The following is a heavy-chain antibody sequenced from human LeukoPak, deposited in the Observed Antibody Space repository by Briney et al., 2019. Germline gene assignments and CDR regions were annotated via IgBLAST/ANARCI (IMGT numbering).Heavy chain of an antibody. CDR2: ISSSSSYI. V-gene: IGHV3-21*01. CDR3: ARGASYYYDSSGLRFAAFDI. Sequence: PGGSLRLSCAASGFTFSSYSMNWVRQAPGKGLEWVSSISSSSSYIYYADSVKGRFTISRDNAKNSLYLQMNSLRAEDTAVYYCARGASYYYDSSGLRFAAFDIWGQGTMVTVSS. D-gene: IGHD3-22*01. CDR1: GFTFSSYS. J-gene: IGHJ3*02.